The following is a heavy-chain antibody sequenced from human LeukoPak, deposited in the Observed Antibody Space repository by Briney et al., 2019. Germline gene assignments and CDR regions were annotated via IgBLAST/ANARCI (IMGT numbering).Heavy chain of an antibody. D-gene: IGHD4-17*01. CDR1: GYTSSDYY. CDR3: VRGGPYGDYDAY. V-gene: IGHV3-11*06. CDR2: ISSDSSYT. Sequence: GGSLRLSCEVSGYTSSDYYMSWVRQAPGKGMECVSYISSDSSYTNYADSVRGRFTISRDNAKNSLYLQMNSLRAEDTAVYYCVRGGPYGDYDAYWGQGTLVTVSS. J-gene: IGHJ4*02.